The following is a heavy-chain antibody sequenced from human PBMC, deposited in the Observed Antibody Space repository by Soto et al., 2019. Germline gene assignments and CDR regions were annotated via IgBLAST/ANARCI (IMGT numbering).Heavy chain of an antibody. CDR1: GGSISSSSYY. J-gene: IGHJ4*02. V-gene: IGHV4-39*01. Sequence: SETLSLTCTVSGGSISSSSYYWGWIRQPPGKGLEWIGSIYYSGSTYYNPSLKSRVTISVDTSKNQFSLKLSSVTAADTAVYYCARRPDTAMAFFDYWGQGTLVTVSS. CDR3: ARRPDTAMAFFDY. D-gene: IGHD5-18*01. CDR2: IYYSGST.